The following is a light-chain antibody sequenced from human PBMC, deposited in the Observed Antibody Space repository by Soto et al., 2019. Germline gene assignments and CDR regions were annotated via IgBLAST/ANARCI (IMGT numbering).Light chain of an antibody. V-gene: IGKV3-15*01. J-gene: IGKJ1*01. CDR2: GAS. CDR1: QSIASN. Sequence: IVMTQSPATLSVSPGERATLSCRASQSIASNLAWYQQKPGQAPRLLILGASTRATGIPARFSGSGSGTEFTLTISSLQSEDFAVYYCQQYNNWPPWTFGQGTKVDIK. CDR3: QQYNNWPPWT.